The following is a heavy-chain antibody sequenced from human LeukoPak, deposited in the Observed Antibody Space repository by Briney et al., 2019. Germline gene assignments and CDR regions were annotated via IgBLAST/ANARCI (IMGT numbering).Heavy chain of an antibody. D-gene: IGHD6-19*01. CDR1: GYTFTGYY. J-gene: IGHJ4*02. CDR2: INPNSGGT. V-gene: IGHV1-2*06. Sequence: GASVKVSCKASGYTFTGYYMHWVRQAPGQGLEWMGRINPNSGGTNYAQKFQGRVTMARDTSISTAYMELSRLRSDDTAVYYCAIIAVAGSLDYWGQGTLVTVSS. CDR3: AIIAVAGSLDY.